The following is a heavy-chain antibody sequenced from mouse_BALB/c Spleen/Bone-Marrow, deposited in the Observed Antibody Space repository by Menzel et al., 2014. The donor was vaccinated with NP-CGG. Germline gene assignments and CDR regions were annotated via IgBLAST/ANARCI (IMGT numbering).Heavy chain of an antibody. J-gene: IGHJ3*01. CDR1: GFSLTSYG. Sequence: QVQLQQSGPGLVQPSQSLSITCTVSGFSLTSYGVHWVRQSPGKGLEWLGVIWSGGSTDYNAAFISRLSISNDNSKSQVFFKMNSLHADDTAIYYCARNRGNYFSWFAYWGQGTLVTVSA. V-gene: IGHV2-4-1*01. D-gene: IGHD2-1*01. CDR2: IWSGGST. CDR3: ARNRGNYFSWFAY.